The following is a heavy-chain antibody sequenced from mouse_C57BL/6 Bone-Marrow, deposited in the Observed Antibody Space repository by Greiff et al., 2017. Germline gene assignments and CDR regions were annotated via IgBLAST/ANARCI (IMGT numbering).Heavy chain of an antibody. J-gene: IGHJ3*01. CDR3: TGSTEAWFAY. CDR1: GFTFSNYW. CDR2: IRLKSDNYAT. D-gene: IGHD4-1*02. Sequence: DVKLVESGGGLVQPGGSMKLSCVASGFTFSNYWMNWVRQSPEKGLEWVAQIRLKSDNYATHYAESVKGRFTISRDDSKSSVYLQMNNLRAEDTGIYYCTGSTEAWFAYWGQGTLVTVSA. V-gene: IGHV6-3*01.